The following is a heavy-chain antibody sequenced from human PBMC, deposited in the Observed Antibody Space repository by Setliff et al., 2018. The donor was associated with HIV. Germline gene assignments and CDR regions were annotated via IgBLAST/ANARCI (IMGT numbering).Heavy chain of an antibody. Sequence: LRLSCAASGFTFSSYGLHWVRQAPGKGLEWVAFIRYDGSNKYYADSVKGRFTISRDNAKNTLYLQMNSLRAEDTAVYYCARGGSNSWSPFDYWGQGTLVTVSS. CDR2: IRYDGSNK. J-gene: IGHJ4*02. V-gene: IGHV3-30*02. D-gene: IGHD6-13*01. CDR1: GFTFSSYG. CDR3: ARGGSNSWSPFDY.